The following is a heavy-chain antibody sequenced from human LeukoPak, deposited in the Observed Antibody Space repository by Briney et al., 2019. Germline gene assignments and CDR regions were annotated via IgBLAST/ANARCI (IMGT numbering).Heavy chain of an antibody. Sequence: SQTLSLTCAISGDSVSSNSVAWNWIRQSPSRGLEWLGRTYYRSKWYNNYAISVKSRITINPDTSKNQFSLQLNSVTPEDTAVYYCARRHMYGGNYYFDYWGQGTLVTVSS. D-gene: IGHD4-23*01. V-gene: IGHV6-1*01. CDR1: GDSVSSNSVA. J-gene: IGHJ4*02. CDR3: ARRHMYGGNYYFDY. CDR2: TYYRSKWYN.